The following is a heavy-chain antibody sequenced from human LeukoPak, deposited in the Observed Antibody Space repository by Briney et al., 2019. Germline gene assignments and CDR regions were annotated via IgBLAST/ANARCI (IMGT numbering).Heavy chain of an antibody. V-gene: IGHV4-39*07. CDR3: ARDQMTTVTLLAFDI. J-gene: IGHJ3*02. CDR1: GGSISSSSYY. CDR2: IYYSGST. D-gene: IGHD4-17*01. Sequence: PSETLSLTCTVSGGSISSSSYYWGWIRQPPGKGLEWIGSIYYSGSTYYNPSLKSRVTISVDTSKNQSSLKLSSVTAADTAVYYCARDQMTTVTLLAFDIWGQGTMVTVSS.